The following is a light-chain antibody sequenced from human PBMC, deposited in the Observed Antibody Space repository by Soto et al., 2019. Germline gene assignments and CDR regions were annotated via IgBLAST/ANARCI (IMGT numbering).Light chain of an antibody. CDR3: AGWDAGMTGPV. Sequence: QLVLTQPPSLSAAPRQRVTISCSGSSSNIGNNAVNWYQKFPGKAPKLLIHFDDRVASSVADRFSGAESAASASLAISGLLSEDEDEYYCAGWDAGMTGPVFGGGTKLTVL. V-gene: IGLV1-36*01. J-gene: IGLJ3*02. CDR2: FDD. CDR1: SSNIGNNA.